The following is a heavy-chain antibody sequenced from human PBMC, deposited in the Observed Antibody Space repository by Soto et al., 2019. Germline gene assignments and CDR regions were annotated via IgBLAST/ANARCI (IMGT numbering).Heavy chain of an antibody. D-gene: IGHD6-13*01. CDR2: INHSGST. J-gene: IGHJ4*02. CDR3: ARSGVANEYSSNWCAIDY. Sequence: QVQLQQWGAGLLKPSETLSLTCAVYGGSFSGYYWSWIRQPPGKGLEWIGEINHSGSTNYNPSLTSRVTISVDTSRTQCSLKRCSVTASDTSVYYCARSGVANEYSSNWCAIDYWGLGTLVTVAS. CDR1: GGSFSGYY. V-gene: IGHV4-34*01.